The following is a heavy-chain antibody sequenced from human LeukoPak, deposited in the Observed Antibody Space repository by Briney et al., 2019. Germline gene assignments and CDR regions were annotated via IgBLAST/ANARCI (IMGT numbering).Heavy chain of an antibody. D-gene: IGHD3-10*01. V-gene: IGHV3-23*01. CDR3: AKGYYGSGSYGWFDH. J-gene: IGHJ5*02. Sequence: GGSLRLSCAASGFTFSSSAMTWVRQAPGKGLEWVSTISGSGDRTYYADSVKGRFTISRDNSKNTLFPQMNSLRAEDTAVYYCAKGYYGSGSYGWFDHWGQGTLVTVSS. CDR1: GFTFSSSA. CDR2: ISGSGDRT.